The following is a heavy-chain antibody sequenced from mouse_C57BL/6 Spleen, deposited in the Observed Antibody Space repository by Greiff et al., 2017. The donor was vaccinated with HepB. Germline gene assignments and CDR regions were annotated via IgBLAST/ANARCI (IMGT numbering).Heavy chain of an antibody. CDR1: GYTFTSYT. CDR2: INPSSGYT. D-gene: IGHD2-4*01. Sequence: VQLVESGAELARPGASVKMSCKASGYTFTSYTLHWVKQRPGQGLEWIGYINPSSGYTKYNQKFKDKATLTADKSSSTAYMQLSSLTSEDSAVYYCARLDDYDEGYFDYWGQGTTLTVSS. V-gene: IGHV1-4*01. CDR3: ARLDDYDEGYFDY. J-gene: IGHJ2*01.